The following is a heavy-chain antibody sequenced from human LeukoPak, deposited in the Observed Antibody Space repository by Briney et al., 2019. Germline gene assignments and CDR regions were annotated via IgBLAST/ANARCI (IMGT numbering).Heavy chain of an antibody. CDR1: GFTFSSYE. CDR3: AIDTAFSTDS. Sequence: GGSLRLSCAASGFTFSSYEMNWVRQAPGKGLEWISYISSSGSTMYYADSVKGRFTISRDNAKNSLYLQMNSLRGEDTAVYYCAIDTAFSTDSSGHGKLFTVSS. D-gene: IGHD2/OR15-2a*01. CDR2: ISSSGSTM. J-gene: IGHJ5*01. V-gene: IGHV3-48*03.